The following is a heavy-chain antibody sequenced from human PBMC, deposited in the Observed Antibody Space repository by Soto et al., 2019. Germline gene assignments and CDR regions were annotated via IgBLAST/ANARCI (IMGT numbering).Heavy chain of an antibody. J-gene: IGHJ5*02. D-gene: IGHD3-10*01. CDR2: ISGSGVIK. Sequence: EVQLLQSGGGWVQPGGSLRLSCAASGFTFSNYAMAWFRQAPGKGLEWVSSISGSGVIKYYADSVQGRFTISRDTSNNTLSVQMNSLRVEDTAIYYCAKDLTSMVRVVLPSPWGQGILVTVSS. CDR1: GFTFSNYA. CDR3: AKDLTSMVRVVLPSP. V-gene: IGHV3-23*01.